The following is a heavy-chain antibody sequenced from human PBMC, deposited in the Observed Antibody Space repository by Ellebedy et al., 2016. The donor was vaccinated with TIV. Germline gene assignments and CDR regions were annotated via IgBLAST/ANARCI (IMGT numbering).Heavy chain of an antibody. D-gene: IGHD1-7*01. CDR1: GYTFTSYD. Sequence: ASVKVSCKASGYTFTSYDINWVRQATGQGLEWMGWMSPNSGNTAYAQKFQGRVTMTRNTSISTAYMELSSLRSEDTAVYYCARETYNWNYGYYGMDVWGQGTTVTVSS. J-gene: IGHJ6*02. CDR2: MSPNSGNT. CDR3: ARETYNWNYGYYGMDV. V-gene: IGHV1-8*01.